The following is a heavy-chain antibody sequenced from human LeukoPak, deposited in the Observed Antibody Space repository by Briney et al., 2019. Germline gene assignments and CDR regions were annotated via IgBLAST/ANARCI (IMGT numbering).Heavy chain of an antibody. CDR2: FGTRSTSV. D-gene: IGHD3-22*01. Sequence: PGGSLRLSCAASGFTFSSYAMSWIRQAPGKGLEWVSSFGTRSTSVYHAGSVKGRFAISRDNAKNSLYLQMNSLRAEDTALYYCAREVSEGFDFWGQGTLVTVSS. CDR3: AREVSEGFDF. J-gene: IGHJ4*02. CDR1: GFTFSSYA. V-gene: IGHV3-21*01.